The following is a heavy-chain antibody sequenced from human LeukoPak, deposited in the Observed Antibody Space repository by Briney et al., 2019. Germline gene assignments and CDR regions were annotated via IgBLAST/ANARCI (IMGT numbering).Heavy chain of an antibody. J-gene: IGHJ5*02. CDR2: IYYSGST. CDR1: GGPISSYY. D-gene: IGHD6-19*01. Sequence: PSETLSLTCTVSGGPISSYYWGWIRQPPGKGLEWIGYIYYSGSTNYNPSLKSRVTISVDASKNQFSLKLSSVTAADTAVYYCARGSSGWYGGKLWFDPWGQGTLVTVSS. CDR3: ARGSSGWYGGKLWFDP. V-gene: IGHV4-59*01.